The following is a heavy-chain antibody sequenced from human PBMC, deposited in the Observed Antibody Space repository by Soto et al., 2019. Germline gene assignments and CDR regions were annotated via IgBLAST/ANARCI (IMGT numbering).Heavy chain of an antibody. CDR2: INPNSGGT. V-gene: IGHV1-2*04. CDR1: GYTFTGYY. Sequence: ASVKVSCKASGYTFTGYYMHWVRQAPGQGLEWMGWINPNSGGTNYAQKFQGWVTMTRDTSISTAYMELSRLGSDDTAVYYCARDRDMGGYCSGGSCYAPPNYYMDVWGKGTTVTVSS. CDR3: ARDRDMGGYCSGGSCYAPPNYYMDV. D-gene: IGHD2-15*01. J-gene: IGHJ6*03.